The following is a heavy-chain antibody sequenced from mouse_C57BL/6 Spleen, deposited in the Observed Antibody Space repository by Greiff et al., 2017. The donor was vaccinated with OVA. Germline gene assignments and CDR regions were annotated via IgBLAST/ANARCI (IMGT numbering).Heavy chain of an antibody. J-gene: IGHJ3*01. V-gene: IGHV3-1*01. CDR2: ISYSGST. D-gene: IGHD3-1*01. Sequence: EVQLVESGPGMVKPSQSLSLTCTVTGYSITSGYDWHWIRHFPGNKLEWMGYISYSGSTNYNPSLKSRISITHDTSKNHFFLKLNSVTTEDTATYYCAREGTRGPGFAYWGQGTLVTVSA. CDR3: AREGTRGPGFAY. CDR1: GYSITSGYD.